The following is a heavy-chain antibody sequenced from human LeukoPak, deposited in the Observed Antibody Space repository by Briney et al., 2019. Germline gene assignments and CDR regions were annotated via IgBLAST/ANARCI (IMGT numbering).Heavy chain of an antibody. CDR3: ARALGNSNWFDP. CDR1: GYSISSGYY. J-gene: IGHJ5*02. V-gene: IGHV4-38-2*02. CDR2: IYHSGST. D-gene: IGHD1-14*01. Sequence: SEALSLTCTVSGYSISSGYYWGWIRQPPGKGLEWIGSIYHSGSTYYNPSLKSRVTISVDTSKNQFSPKLSSVTAADTAVYYCARALGNSNWFDPWGQGTLVTVSS.